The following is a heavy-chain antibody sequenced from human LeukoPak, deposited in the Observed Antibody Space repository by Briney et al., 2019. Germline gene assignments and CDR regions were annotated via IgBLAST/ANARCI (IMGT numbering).Heavy chain of an antibody. D-gene: IGHD2-15*01. CDR1: GFAFSSYV. Sequence: GGSLRLSCAASGFAFSSYVMSWFRQAPGKGLEWVSSISDSGGTTYYADSEKGRFTISRDNSKNTLYLQMNSLRAEDTAVYYCARVVWSGGPFDPWGQGTLVTVSS. J-gene: IGHJ5*02. V-gene: IGHV3-23*01. CDR2: ISDSGGTT. CDR3: ARVVWSGGPFDP.